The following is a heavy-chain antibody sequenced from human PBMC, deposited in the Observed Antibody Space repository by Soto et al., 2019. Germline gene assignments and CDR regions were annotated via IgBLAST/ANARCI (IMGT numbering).Heavy chain of an antibody. J-gene: IGHJ4*02. D-gene: IGHD4-17*01. CDR3: ARTTAVPNSLRSRYFFDY. V-gene: IGHV4-61*01. Sequence: PSETMSLTCAVSGGSVSDKTYYWSWIRQPPGKRLEWIGYVYYSGTTNYNPSLKSRVTISVDLSKYQFSLRLSSVTTADTALYYCARTTAVPNSLRSRYFFDYWGQGTLVTVSS. CDR1: GGSVSDKTYY. CDR2: VYYSGTT.